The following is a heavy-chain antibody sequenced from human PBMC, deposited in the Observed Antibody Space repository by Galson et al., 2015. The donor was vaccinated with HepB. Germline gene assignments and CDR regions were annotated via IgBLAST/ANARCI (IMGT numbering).Heavy chain of an antibody. CDR2: INHRGST. CDR3: ANGPAGYCSSTSCYTRSYYGMDV. V-gene: IGHV4-34*01. J-gene: IGHJ6*02. D-gene: IGHD2-2*02. Sequence: SETLSLTCAVYGRSFSGYYWSWIRQPPGKGLEWIGEINHRGSTNYNPSLKSRVTISVDTSKNQFSLKLSSVTAADTAVYYCANGPAGYCSSTSCYTRSYYGMDVWGQGTTVTVSS. CDR1: GRSFSGYY.